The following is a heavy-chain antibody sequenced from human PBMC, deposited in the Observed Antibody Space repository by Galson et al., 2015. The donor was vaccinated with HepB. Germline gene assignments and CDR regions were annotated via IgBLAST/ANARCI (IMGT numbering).Heavy chain of an antibody. V-gene: IGHV3-64*02. Sequence: SLRLSCAASGFTFSSYAMHWVRQAPGRGLGCVSGITSDGGGTYYADSVKGRFTISRDNSKNTLYLQMGSLRAEDMAVYYCARGQGYCTYASCYGDFFDYWGQGTLVTVSS. D-gene: IGHD2-8*01. CDR2: ITSDGGGT. CDR1: GFTFSSYA. CDR3: ARGQGYCTYASCYGDFFDY. J-gene: IGHJ4*02.